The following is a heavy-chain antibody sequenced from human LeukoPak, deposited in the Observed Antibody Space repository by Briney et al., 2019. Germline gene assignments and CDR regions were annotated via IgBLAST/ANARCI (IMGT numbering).Heavy chain of an antibody. J-gene: IGHJ4*02. CDR3: ARSESSLSEMATIGPLNFDY. V-gene: IGHV1-69*05. CDR1: GGTFSSYA. CDR2: IIPIFGTA. D-gene: IGHD5-24*01. Sequence: SVKVSCKASGGTFSSYAISWVRQAPGQGLEWMGGIIPIFGTANYAQKFQGRVTITTDESTSTAYMERSSLRSEDAAVYYCARSESSLSEMATIGPLNFDYWGQGTLVTVSS.